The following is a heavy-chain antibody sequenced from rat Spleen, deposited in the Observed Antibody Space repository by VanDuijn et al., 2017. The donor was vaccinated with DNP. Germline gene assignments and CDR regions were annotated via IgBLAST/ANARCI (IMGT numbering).Heavy chain of an antibody. D-gene: IGHD2-3*01. CDR1: GFSPTSYH. Sequence: QVQLKESGPGLVQPSQTLSLTCTVSGFSPTSYHVSWVRQPPGKGLEWMGVIWTDGRTAYNSLLKSRLSISRDTSKSQVFLKMNSLQTEDTATYFCARADRDIYAHFDYWGQGLLVTVSS. CDR2: IWTDGRT. J-gene: IGHJ2*01. CDR3: ARADRDIYAHFDY. V-gene: IGHV2-43*01.